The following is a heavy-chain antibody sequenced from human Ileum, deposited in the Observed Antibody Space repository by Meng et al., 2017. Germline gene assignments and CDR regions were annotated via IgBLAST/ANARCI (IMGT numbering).Heavy chain of an antibody. D-gene: IGHD3-10*01. J-gene: IGHJ4*02. Sequence: GESLKISCAASGFTFSSYAMSWVRQAPGKGLEWVSAISGSGGSTYYADSVKGRFTISRDNSKNTLYLQMNSLRAEDTDVYYCAKDESYGVRGAFDYWGQGTLVTVSS. CDR1: GFTFSSYA. V-gene: IGHV3-23*01. CDR3: AKDESYGVRGAFDY. CDR2: ISGSGGST.